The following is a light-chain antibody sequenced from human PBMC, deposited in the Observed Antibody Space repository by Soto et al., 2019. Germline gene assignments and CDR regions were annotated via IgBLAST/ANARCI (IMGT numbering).Light chain of an antibody. J-gene: IGKJ5*01. V-gene: IGKV1-39*01. CDR2: AAS. CDR3: QQSYSTPFVT. Sequence: IHMSQSPASLSASVGDRVTITCRASQSISSYLNWYQQKPGKAPKLLIYAASSLQSGVPSRFSGSRSGTDFTLTISSLQPEDFATYYCQQSYSTPFVTFGQGTRLEIK. CDR1: QSISSY.